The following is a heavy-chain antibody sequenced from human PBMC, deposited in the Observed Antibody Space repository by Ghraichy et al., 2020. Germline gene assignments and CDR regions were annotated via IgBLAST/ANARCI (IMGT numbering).Heavy chain of an antibody. D-gene: IGHD6-13*01. CDR1: GFSSSSYW. V-gene: IGHV3-74*01. Sequence: GGSLRLSCSVSGFSSSSYWMHWVRQVPGKGLVWVSEISSDGTFTTYADSVEGRFTTSRDNAKNTLYLQMTSLSPEDTAVYYCARGGIRRSGAFDIWGRGTMVTGSS. CDR2: ISSDGTFT. J-gene: IGHJ3*02. CDR3: ARGGIRRSGAFDI.